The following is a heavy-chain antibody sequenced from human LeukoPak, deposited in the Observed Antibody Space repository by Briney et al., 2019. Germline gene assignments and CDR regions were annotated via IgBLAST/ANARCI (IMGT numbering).Heavy chain of an antibody. CDR2: IYYSGST. J-gene: IGHJ4*02. D-gene: IGHD3-16*02. CDR3: ARQGGYDYVWGSYRTPFFDY. Sequence: PSETPSLTCTVSGGSISSSSYYWGWIRQPPGKGLEWIGSIYYSGSTYYNPSLKSRVTISVDTSKNQFSLKLSSVTAADTAVYYCARQGGYDYVWGSYRTPFFDYWGQGTLVTVSS. V-gene: IGHV4-39*01. CDR1: GGSISSSSYY.